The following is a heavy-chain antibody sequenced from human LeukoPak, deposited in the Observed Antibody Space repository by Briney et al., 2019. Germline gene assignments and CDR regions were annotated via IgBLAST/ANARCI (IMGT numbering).Heavy chain of an antibody. CDR1: GGSFSGYY. J-gene: IGHJ6*02. V-gene: IGHV4-34*01. Sequence: PSETLSLTCAVYGGSFSGYYWSWIRQPPGKGLEWIGEINHSGSTNYNPSLKSRVTISVDTSKNQFSLKLSSVTAADTAVYYCARDTAMATGMDVWGQGTTVTVSS. CDR3: ARDTAMATGMDV. CDR2: INHSGST. D-gene: IGHD5-18*01.